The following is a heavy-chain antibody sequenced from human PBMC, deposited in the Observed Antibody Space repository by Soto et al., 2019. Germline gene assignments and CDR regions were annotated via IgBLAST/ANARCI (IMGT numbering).Heavy chain of an antibody. CDR1: GGSISSSTYY. J-gene: IGHJ4*02. Sequence: SETLSLTCTVSGGSISSSTYYWGWMRQPPGKGLEWIASFFIGGNTYYNPSLKSRVTISVDTSKNQFSLNLTSVTAADTAMYYCARDTGWGLGYWGQGTLVTVS. CDR2: FFIGGNT. D-gene: IGHD6-19*01. CDR3: ARDTGWGLGY. V-gene: IGHV4-39*07.